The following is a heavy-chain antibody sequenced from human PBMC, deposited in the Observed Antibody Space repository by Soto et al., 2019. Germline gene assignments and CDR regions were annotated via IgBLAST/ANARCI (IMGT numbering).Heavy chain of an antibody. CDR2: IYYSGST. Sequence: SETLSLTCTVSGGSISSSSYYWGWIRQPPGKGLEWIGSIYYSGSTYYNPSLKSRVTISVDTSKNQFSLKLSSVTATDTAVYYCARFDFDDYGERFDPWGQGTLVTVSS. CDR1: GGSISSSSYY. D-gene: IGHD4-17*01. V-gene: IGHV4-39*01. J-gene: IGHJ5*02. CDR3: ARFDFDDYGERFDP.